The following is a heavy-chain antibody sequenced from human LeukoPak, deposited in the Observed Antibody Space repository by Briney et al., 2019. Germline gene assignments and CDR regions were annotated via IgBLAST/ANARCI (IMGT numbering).Heavy chain of an antibody. D-gene: IGHD2-15*01. CDR3: AKDPYRVVFATGNYLDP. J-gene: IGHJ5*02. V-gene: IGHV3-30*18. Sequence: PGGSLRLSCAASGFSFNSDWMDWVRQAPGKGLEWVAVISSDETNIRYGDSVRGRFTVSRDNAKNTVYLQMNSLGADDTAVYYCAKDPYRVVFATGNYLDPWGQGTLVTVSS. CDR1: GFSFNSDW. CDR2: ISSDETNI.